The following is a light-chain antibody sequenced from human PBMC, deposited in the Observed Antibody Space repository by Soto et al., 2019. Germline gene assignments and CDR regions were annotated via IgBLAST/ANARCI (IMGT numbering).Light chain of an antibody. V-gene: IGLV2-14*01. CDR2: DVT. J-gene: IGLJ1*01. CDR1: SSDVGGYNY. CDR3: GSSTSSSTLYV. Sequence: QSALTQPASVSGSPGQSITISCTGTSSDVGGYNYVSWYQQHPGRAPKLMIYDVTNRPSGVSNRFSGSKSGNTASLTISGLQAEDEADYYCGSSTSSSTLYVFGTGTKVTVL.